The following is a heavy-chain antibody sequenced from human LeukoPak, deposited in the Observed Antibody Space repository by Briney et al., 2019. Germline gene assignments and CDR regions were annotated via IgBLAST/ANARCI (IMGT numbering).Heavy chain of an antibody. CDR2: ISAYNGNT. CDR3: ARGNCGGDCYDDY. CDR1: GGTFSSYA. D-gene: IGHD2-21*02. J-gene: IGHJ4*02. Sequence: GASVKVSCKASGGTFSSYAISWVRQAPGQGLEWMGWISAYNGNTNYAQKLQGRVTMTTDTSTSTAYMELRSLRSDGTAVYYCARGNCGGDCYDDYWGQGTLVTVSS. V-gene: IGHV1-18*01.